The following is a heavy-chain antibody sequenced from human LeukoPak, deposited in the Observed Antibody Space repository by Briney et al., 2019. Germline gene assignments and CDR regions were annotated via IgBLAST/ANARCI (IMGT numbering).Heavy chain of an antibody. CDR1: GHTLTEIF. Sequence: ASVKVSCKVSGHTLTEIFMHWVRQAPGKGFEWMGGVDPEDYETINAQKFQGWVTMTRDTSISTAYMELSRLRSDDTAVYYCARASYGTSDAFDIWGQGTMVTVSS. CDR3: ARASYGTSDAFDI. D-gene: IGHD5-18*01. J-gene: IGHJ3*02. V-gene: IGHV1-24*01. CDR2: VDPEDYET.